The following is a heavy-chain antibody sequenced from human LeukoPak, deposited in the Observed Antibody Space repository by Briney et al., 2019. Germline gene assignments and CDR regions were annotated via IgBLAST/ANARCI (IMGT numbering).Heavy chain of an antibody. CDR1: GGSFSGYY. CDR3: ARGRGVPYYYDSSGYYPADY. CDR2: IYYSGST. D-gene: IGHD3-22*01. J-gene: IGHJ4*02. Sequence: SETLSLTCAVYGGSFSGYYWSWIRQPPRKGLECIGHIYYSGSTYYNPSLKSRVTISVDTSKNQFSLKLSSVTAADTAVYYCARGRGVPYYYDSSGYYPADYWGQGTLVTVSS. V-gene: IGHV4-34*01.